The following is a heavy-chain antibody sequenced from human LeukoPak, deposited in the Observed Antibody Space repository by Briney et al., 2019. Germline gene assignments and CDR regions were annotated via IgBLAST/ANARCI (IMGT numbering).Heavy chain of an antibody. CDR2: ITGSGGNT. CDR3: AKAASSSWPSYYYGMDV. CDR1: GFIFSSYS. D-gene: IGHD6-13*01. J-gene: IGHJ6*02. V-gene: IGHV3-23*01. Sequence: GGSLRLSCAASGFIFSSYSMSWVRQAPGKGLEWVSVITGSGGNTYYADSVKGRYTISKDDSKNTVYLQMSSLRVDDTAVYYCAKAASSSWPSYYYGMDVWGQGTTVTVSS.